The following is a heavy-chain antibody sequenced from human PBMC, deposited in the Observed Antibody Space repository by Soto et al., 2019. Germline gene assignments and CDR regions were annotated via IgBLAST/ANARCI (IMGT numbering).Heavy chain of an antibody. J-gene: IGHJ4*02. V-gene: IGHV1-8*01. CDR2: MSPDSGNI. CDR1: GYTFTDYD. Sequence: QVQVVQSRAEVKRPGASVRVSCKASGYTFTDYDINWVRQATGQGLEWMGWMSPDSGNIGYAQQFQGRVTMTRNTSISTAYMELSSLRSEDTAVYYCEVTTGYWGQGTMVTVSS. D-gene: IGHD2-21*02. CDR3: EVTTGY.